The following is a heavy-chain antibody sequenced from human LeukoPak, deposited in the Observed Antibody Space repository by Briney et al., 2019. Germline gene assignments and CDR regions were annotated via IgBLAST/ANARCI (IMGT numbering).Heavy chain of an antibody. V-gene: IGHV3-11*04. Sequence: PGGSLRLSCAASGFTFSDYYMSWIRQAPGKGLEWVSYISSSGSTIYYADSVKGRFTISRDNAKNSLYLQMNSLRAEDTAVYYCARARYSNNPDPFDYWGQGTLVTVSS. D-gene: IGHD6-13*01. CDR2: ISSSGSTI. CDR1: GFTFSDYY. CDR3: ARARYSNNPDPFDY. J-gene: IGHJ4*02.